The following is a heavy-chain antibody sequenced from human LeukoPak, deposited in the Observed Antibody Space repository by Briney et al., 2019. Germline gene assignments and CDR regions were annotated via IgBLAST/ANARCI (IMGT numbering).Heavy chain of an antibody. CDR1: GGSISSYY. CDR2: IYYSGST. D-gene: IGHD2-2*01. Sequence: SETLSLTCTVSGGSISSYYWSWIRQPPGAGLEWIGYIYYSGSTNYNPSLNSRVTTSDDTSKTEYSLKLSSVTAADTAVYYCARGNGWVCSSTSCYNWFDPWGQGTLVTVSS. CDR3: ARGNGWVCSSTSCYNWFDP. V-gene: IGHV4-59*01. J-gene: IGHJ5*02.